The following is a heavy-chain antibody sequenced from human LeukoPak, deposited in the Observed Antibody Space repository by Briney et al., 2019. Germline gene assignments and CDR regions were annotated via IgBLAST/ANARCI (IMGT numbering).Heavy chain of an antibody. CDR1: GFTFTNYD. Sequence: ASVKVSCKASGFTFTNYDINWVRQATGQGLEWMGWMNPINGNTGYAQKFQGRVTMTRDTSISTAYMELRSLTSEDTAVYYCVRDGEGVALSVNYWFDPWGQGTLVTVSS. V-gene: IGHV1-8*01. J-gene: IGHJ5*02. CDR2: MNPINGNT. CDR3: VRDGEGVALSVNYWFDP. D-gene: IGHD3-10*01.